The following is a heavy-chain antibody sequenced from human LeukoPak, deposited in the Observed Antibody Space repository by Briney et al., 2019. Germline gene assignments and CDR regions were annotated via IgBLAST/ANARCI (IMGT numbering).Heavy chain of an antibody. CDR3: ARARNSYAFDY. D-gene: IGHD5-18*01. J-gene: IGHJ4*02. V-gene: IGHV3-30*03. CDR2: ISYDGSNK. CDR1: GFTFSSYG. Sequence: GGSLRLSCAASGFTFSSYGMHWVRQAPGKGLEWVAVISYDGSNKYYADSVKGRFTISRDNSKNTLYLQMNSLRAEDTAVYYCARARNSYAFDYWGQGTLVTVSS.